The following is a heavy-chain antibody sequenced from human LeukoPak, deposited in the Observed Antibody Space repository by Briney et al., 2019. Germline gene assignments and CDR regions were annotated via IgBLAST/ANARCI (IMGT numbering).Heavy chain of an antibody. CDR1: GYTFTSYG. CDR2: ISAYNGNT. CDR3: ARCVVPAAMEAFDI. J-gene: IGHJ3*02. V-gene: IGHV1-18*01. D-gene: IGHD2-2*01. Sequence: ASVKVSCKASGYTFTSYGISWVRQAPGQGLEWMGWISAYNGNTNYAQKLQGRVTMTTDTSTSTAYMELSRLRSDDTAVYYCARCVVPAAMEAFDIWGQGTMVTVSS.